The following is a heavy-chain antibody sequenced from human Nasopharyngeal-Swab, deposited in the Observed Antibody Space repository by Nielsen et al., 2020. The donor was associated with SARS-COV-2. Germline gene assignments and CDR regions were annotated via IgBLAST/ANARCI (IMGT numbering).Heavy chain of an antibody. D-gene: IGHD1-26*01. CDR2: ISSSGSTI. J-gene: IGHJ4*02. Sequence: GESLKISCAASGFTFSSYWMSWVRQAPGKGLEWVSYISSSGSTIYYADSVKGRFTISRDNAKNSLYLQMNSLRAEDTAVYYCARGRARIVGATDFDYWGQGTLVTVSS. CDR3: ARGRARIVGATDFDY. V-gene: IGHV3-48*03. CDR1: GFTFSSYW.